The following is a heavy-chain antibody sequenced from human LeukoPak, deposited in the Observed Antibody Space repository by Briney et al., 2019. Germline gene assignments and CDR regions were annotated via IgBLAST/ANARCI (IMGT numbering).Heavy chain of an antibody. CDR3: ARDRGSSGWYEFDY. CDR2: IKQDGSEK. V-gene: IGHV3-7*01. J-gene: IGHJ4*02. CDR1: GFTPSNYG. Sequence: QPGGSLRISCAASGFTPSNYGMSWVRQAPGKGLEWVANIKQDGSEKYYVDSVKGRFTISRDNAKNSLYLQMNSLRAEDTAVYYCARDRGSSGWYEFDYWGQGTLVTVSS. D-gene: IGHD6-19*01.